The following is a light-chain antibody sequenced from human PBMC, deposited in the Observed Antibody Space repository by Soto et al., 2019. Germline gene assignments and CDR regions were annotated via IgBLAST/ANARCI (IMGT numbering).Light chain of an antibody. J-gene: IGKJ3*01. CDR1: QSVYNN. V-gene: IGKV3-15*01. CDR3: QQYNNWPPVT. CDR2: GAS. Sequence: EIVMTQSPATLSVSPGERATLSCRASQSVYNNLAWYQQKPRQAPSLLIYGASTSATGIPARFSGSGSGTEFTLTLSSWQSEDFLVYYCQQYNNWPPVTFGPGTKVDI.